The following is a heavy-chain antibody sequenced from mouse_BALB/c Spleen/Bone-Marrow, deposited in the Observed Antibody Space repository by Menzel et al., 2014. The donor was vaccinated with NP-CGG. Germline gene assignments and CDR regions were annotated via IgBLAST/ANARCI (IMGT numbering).Heavy chain of an antibody. CDR3: ARDVPLYDVGYFDY. V-gene: IGHV5-17*02. J-gene: IGHJ2*01. CDR2: ISSGSSTI. Sequence: EVKLVESGGDLVQPGGSRRLSCAASGFTFSSFGMHWVRQAPEKGLEWVAYISSGSSTIYYADTVKGRFTISRDNPKNTLFLQMTSLRSEDTAMYYCARDVPLYDVGYFDYWGQGTTLTVSS. D-gene: IGHD2-14*01. CDR1: GFTFSSFG.